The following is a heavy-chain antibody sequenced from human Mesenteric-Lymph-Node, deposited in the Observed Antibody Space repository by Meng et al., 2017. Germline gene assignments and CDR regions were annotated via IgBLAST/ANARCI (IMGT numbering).Heavy chain of an antibody. V-gene: IGHV4-4*02. J-gene: IGHJ1*01. CDR2: ISNTYRT. Sequence: ASGPRLFPPSGTLSLACGVSGDSIDNSKWWAWLRQSPGRGLEWIGEISNTYRTVYNPSLKRRLRISMDKSKNQFSLTLYSVTAADTAIYYCARERGREVGLFDFWGRGALVTVSS. CDR1: GDSIDNSKW. D-gene: IGHD3-10*01. CDR3: ARERGREVGLFDF.